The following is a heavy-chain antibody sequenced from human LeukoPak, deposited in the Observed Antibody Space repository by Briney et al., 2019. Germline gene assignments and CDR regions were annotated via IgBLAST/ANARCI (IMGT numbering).Heavy chain of an antibody. V-gene: IGHV4-59*11. Sequence: SETLSLTCTGSGDSISNHYWNWIRQPPGKGLEWVGYISYRGVTNYYPSLTSRVTISVDTSRNQFSLKLTSVTAADTAVYYCARGEFRFLAWPSPHDYYYYMDVWGKGTTITVSS. CDR1: GDSISNHY. J-gene: IGHJ6*03. CDR2: ISYRGVT. CDR3: ARGEFRFLAWPSPHDYYYYMDV. D-gene: IGHD3-3*01.